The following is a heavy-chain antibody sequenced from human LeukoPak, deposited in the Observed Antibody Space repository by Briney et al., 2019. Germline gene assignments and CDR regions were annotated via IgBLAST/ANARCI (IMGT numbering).Heavy chain of an antibody. CDR2: INAGNGNT. Sequence: ASVKVSCKASGYTFTGYYMHWMRQAPGQRLEWMGWINAGNGNTKYSQEFQGRVTITRDTSASTAYMELSSLRSEDMAVYYCARVGDDSSGYYDYWGQGTLVTVSS. J-gene: IGHJ4*02. V-gene: IGHV1-3*03. CDR1: GYTFTGYY. CDR3: ARVGDDSSGYYDY. D-gene: IGHD3-22*01.